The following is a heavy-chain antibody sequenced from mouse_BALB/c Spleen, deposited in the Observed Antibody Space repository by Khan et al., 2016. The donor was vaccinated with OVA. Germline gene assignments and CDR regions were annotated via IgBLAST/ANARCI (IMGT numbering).Heavy chain of an antibody. Sequence: VQLQQSGAELVRPGALVKLSCKASGFNIKDYYIHWVKQRPEQGLEWIGWIDPENGNDIYDPKFQGKASITADTSSNTAYLQLNSLTSEDTVVYYCARSGYEAWFAYWGQGTLVSVSA. CDR2: IDPENGND. CDR1: GFNIKDYY. V-gene: IGHV14-1*02. J-gene: IGHJ3*01. CDR3: ARSGYEAWFAY. D-gene: IGHD3-1*01.